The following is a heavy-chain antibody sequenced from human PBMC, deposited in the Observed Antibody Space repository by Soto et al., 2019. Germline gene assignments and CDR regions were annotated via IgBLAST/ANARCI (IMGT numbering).Heavy chain of an antibody. CDR2: ISGSGGST. Sequence: EVQLLESGGGLVQPGGSLRLSCAASGFTFSSYAMTWVRQAPGKGLEWVSAISGSGGSTYYADSVKGRFTISRDNSKNTLYLQMNSLRAEDTAVYYCANIAYYDFWSGPRYWGQGTLVTVSS. J-gene: IGHJ4*02. V-gene: IGHV3-23*01. D-gene: IGHD3-3*01. CDR1: GFTFSSYA. CDR3: ANIAYYDFWSGPRY.